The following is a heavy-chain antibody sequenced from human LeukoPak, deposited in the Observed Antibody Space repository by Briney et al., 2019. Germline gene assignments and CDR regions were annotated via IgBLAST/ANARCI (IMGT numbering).Heavy chain of an antibody. CDR2: INPNSGGT. V-gene: IGHV1-2*04. D-gene: IGHD1-26*01. Sequence: GASVKVSCKASGYTFTSYAMNWVRQAPGQGLEWMGWINPNSGGTNYAQKFQGWVTMTRDTSISTAYMELSRLRSDDTAVYYCATGNYSGRKPNAFDIWGQGTMVTVSS. J-gene: IGHJ3*02. CDR1: GYTFTSYA. CDR3: ATGNYSGRKPNAFDI.